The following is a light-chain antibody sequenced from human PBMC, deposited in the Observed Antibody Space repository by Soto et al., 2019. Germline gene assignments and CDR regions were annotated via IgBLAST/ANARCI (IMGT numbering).Light chain of an antibody. CDR3: SSYTPNSAMV. J-gene: IGLJ2*01. Sequence: QSALTQPASVSGSPGQSITISCTGTSSDVGGYNYVSWYQHHPGKAPKLIIYEVSNRPSGVSNRFSGSKSGNTASLTISGLQTEDEAYYFCSSYTPNSAMVFGGGTKLTVL. CDR1: SSDVGGYNY. V-gene: IGLV2-14*01. CDR2: EVS.